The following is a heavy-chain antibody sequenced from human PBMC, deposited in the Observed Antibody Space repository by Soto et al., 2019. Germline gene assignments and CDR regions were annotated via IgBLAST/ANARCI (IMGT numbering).Heavy chain of an antibody. CDR1: GGSVSSGSYY. D-gene: IGHD2-15*01. CDR3: ARVTVAATEGRYYYYYGMDV. Sequence: ETLSLTCTVSGGSVSSGSYYWSLIRQPPGKGLEWIGYIYYSGSTNYNPSLKSRVTISVDTSKNQFSLKLSSVTAADTAVYYCARVTVAATEGRYYYYYGMDVWGQGTTVTVSS. V-gene: IGHV4-61*01. CDR2: IYYSGST. J-gene: IGHJ6*02.